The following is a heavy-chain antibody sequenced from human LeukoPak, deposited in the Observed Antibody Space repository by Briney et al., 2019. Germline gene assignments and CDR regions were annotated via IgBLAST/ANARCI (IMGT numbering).Heavy chain of an antibody. D-gene: IGHD6-19*01. CDR3: ARDPQYSSGWYSTEYYFDY. J-gene: IGHJ4*02. CDR1: GYTFTGYY. V-gene: IGHV1-2*02. CDR2: MNPNSGNT. Sequence: GASVKVSCKASGYTFTGYYMHWVRQAPGQGLEWMGWMNPNSGNTGYAQKFQGSVTMTRDTSISTAYMELSRLRSDDTAVYYCARDPQYSSGWYSTEYYFDYWGQGTLVTVSS.